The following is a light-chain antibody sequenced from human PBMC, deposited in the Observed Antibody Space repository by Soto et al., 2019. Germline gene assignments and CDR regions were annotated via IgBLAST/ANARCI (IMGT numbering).Light chain of an antibody. J-gene: IGLJ2*01. CDR2: EVS. Sequence: QSALTQPASVSGSPGQSITISCTGTTSDVGSYNLVSWYQHHPGNAPKLMISEVSKRPSGVSNRFSGSKSGNTASLAISGLQAEDEADYYCCTYAGSSTFVFGGGTKVTVL. CDR1: TSDVGSYNL. V-gene: IGLV2-23*02. CDR3: CTYAGSSTFV.